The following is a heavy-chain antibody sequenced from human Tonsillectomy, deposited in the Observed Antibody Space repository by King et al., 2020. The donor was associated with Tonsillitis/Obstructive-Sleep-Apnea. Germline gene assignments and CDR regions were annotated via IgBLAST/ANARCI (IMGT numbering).Heavy chain of an antibody. V-gene: IGHV2-5*02. D-gene: IGHD4-17*01. CDR1: GFSLSTSGVG. J-gene: IGHJ4*02. CDR2: IYWDDDK. Sequence: ITLKESGPTLVKPTQTLTLTCTFSGFSLSTSGVGVGWIRQPPGKALEWLALIYWDDDKRSSPSLKSRLTITKETPKNQVVPTKTHMDPVDTATYYCANGHSTVTTFGVDYWGQGTLVTVSS. CDR3: ANGHSTVTTFGVDY.